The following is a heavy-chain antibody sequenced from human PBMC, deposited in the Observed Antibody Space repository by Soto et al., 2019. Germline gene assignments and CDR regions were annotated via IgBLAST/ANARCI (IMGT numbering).Heavy chain of an antibody. V-gene: IGHV1-3*01. CDR1: GYTFTSYA. J-gene: IGHJ4*02. Sequence: QVQLVQSGAEVKKPGASVKVSCKASGYTFTSYAMHWVRQAPGQRLEWMGWINAGNGNTKYSQKFQGRVTITRDTSASTAYMELSSLRSEDTAVYYCAGDRGGSYPFDYWGQGTLVTVSS. D-gene: IGHD1-26*01. CDR2: INAGNGNT. CDR3: AGDRGGSYPFDY.